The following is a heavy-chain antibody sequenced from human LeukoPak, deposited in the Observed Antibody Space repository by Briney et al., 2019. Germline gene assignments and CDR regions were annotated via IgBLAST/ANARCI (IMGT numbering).Heavy chain of an antibody. D-gene: IGHD4-17*01. Sequence: GGSLRLSCAASGFTFSSYAMNWVRQAPGKGLEWVSSISSSSSYIYYADSVKGRFTISRDNAKNSLYLQMNSLRAEDTAVYYCARGYFDYGGNRGGLDYWGQGTLVTVSS. CDR1: GFTFSSYA. CDR2: ISSSSSYI. CDR3: ARGYFDYGGNRGGLDY. V-gene: IGHV3-21*01. J-gene: IGHJ4*02.